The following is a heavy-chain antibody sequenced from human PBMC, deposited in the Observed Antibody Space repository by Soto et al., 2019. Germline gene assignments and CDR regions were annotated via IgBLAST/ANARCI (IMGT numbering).Heavy chain of an antibody. D-gene: IGHD2-15*01. V-gene: IGHV3-13*01. J-gene: IGHJ4*02. CDR1: GFTFSSYD. Sequence: GGSLILSCAASGFTFSSYDMHWVRQATGKGLEWVSAIGTAGDTYYPGSVKGRFAISRENAKNSLYLQMNSLRAEDTAVYYCSRGRCGGASFYYWADWGQGTLVTVSS. CDR2: IGTAGDT. CDR3: SRGRCGGASFYYWAD.